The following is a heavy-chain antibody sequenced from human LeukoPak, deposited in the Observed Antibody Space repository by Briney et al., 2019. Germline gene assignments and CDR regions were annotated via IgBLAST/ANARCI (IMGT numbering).Heavy chain of an antibody. CDR3: ARRSDRSAHFDY. CDR2: IYPDDSDT. V-gene: IGHV5-51*01. D-gene: IGHD3-22*01. J-gene: IGHJ4*02. CDR1: GYSFTSYR. Sequence: GESLKISCKGSGYSFTSYRIGWVRQMPGKGLEWMGIIYPDDSDTTYSPSFQGQVTISVDKSISTAYLRWSSLKASDSAMYYCARRSDRSAHFDYWGRGTLVTASS.